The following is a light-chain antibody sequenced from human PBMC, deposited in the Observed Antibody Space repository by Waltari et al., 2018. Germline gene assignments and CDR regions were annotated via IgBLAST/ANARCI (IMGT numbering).Light chain of an antibody. CDR1: QSVSTY. CDR3: QQCYNAQLT. Sequence: AIRMTQSPPSLSASIGDRVTITCRATQSVSTYLPWYQQKPGKAPKLLIYGASTLERGVPSRFSGSGSGTDFTLSISCLRSEDFATYYCQQCYNAQLTFGHGTRVEIK. V-gene: IGKV1-8*01. CDR2: GAS. J-gene: IGKJ1*01.